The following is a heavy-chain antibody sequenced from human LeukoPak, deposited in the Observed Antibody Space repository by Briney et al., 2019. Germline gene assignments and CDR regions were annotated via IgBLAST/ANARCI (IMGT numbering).Heavy chain of an antibody. CDR1: GFTFSSYG. Sequence: PGGSLRLSCAASGFTFSSYGMHWVRQAPGKGLEWVAFIRYEGSNKYYADSVKGRFTISRDNSKNTLYLQMNSLRAEDTAVYYCASEALRNYYESSGYGFDYWGQGTLVTVSS. V-gene: IGHV3-30*02. CDR2: IRYEGSNK. CDR3: ASEALRNYYESSGYGFDY. D-gene: IGHD3-22*01. J-gene: IGHJ4*02.